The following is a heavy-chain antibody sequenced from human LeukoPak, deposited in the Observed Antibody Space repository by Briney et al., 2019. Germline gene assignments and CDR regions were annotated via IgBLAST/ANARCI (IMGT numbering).Heavy chain of an antibody. CDR1: GFAFSDYY. V-gene: IGHV3-11*01. CDR3: ARSMITVASTAWAY. J-gene: IGHJ4*02. CDR2: ISISGNDK. D-gene: IGHD6-19*01. Sequence: GGSLRLSCAASGFAFSDYYMTWVRQAPGKGLEWISYISISGNDKYYADSVKGRFTISRDNAKDSLYLKMNSLRAEDTAVYYCARSMITVASTAWAYWGQGTLVTVSS.